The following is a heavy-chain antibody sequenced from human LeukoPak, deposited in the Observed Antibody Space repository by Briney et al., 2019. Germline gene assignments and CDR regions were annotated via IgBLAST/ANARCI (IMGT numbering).Heavy chain of an antibody. V-gene: IGHV3-53*01. J-gene: IGHJ5*02. D-gene: IGHD1-20*01. CDR2: IYTGGTT. CDR1: GFTVSSTY. CDR3: ARGITGSNNWFDP. Sequence: PGGSLRLSCAASGFTVSSTYISWLRQAPGKGLEWVSLIYTGGTTYYADSVKGRFTISRDNSENTLYLQMNSLRAEDTAVYYCARGITGSNNWFDPWGQGTLVTVSS.